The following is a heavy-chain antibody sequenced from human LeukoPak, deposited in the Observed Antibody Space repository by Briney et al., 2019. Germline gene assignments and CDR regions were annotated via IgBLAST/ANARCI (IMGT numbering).Heavy chain of an antibody. D-gene: IGHD4-17*01. Sequence: GASVKVSCKASGGTSSSYAITWVRQAPGQGFECMGGIIPMTRTPNYAQKFQGRVTITTDESTHTAYMELRSLRSEDSAVYYCATTLFAYGDLVGPPVYCGQGTLVTVSS. CDR3: ATTLFAYGDLVGPPVY. CDR1: GGTSSSYA. J-gene: IGHJ4*02. CDR2: IIPMTRTP. V-gene: IGHV1-69*05.